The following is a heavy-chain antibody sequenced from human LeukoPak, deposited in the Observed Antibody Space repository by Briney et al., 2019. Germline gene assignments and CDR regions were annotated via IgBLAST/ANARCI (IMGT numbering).Heavy chain of an antibody. CDR1: GFTFSSYG. J-gene: IGHJ4*02. CDR3: AKRTGKGYGYPDY. D-gene: IGHD5-18*01. V-gene: IGHV3-23*01. CDR2: ISGSGGST. Sequence: GGSLRLSCAASGFTFSSYGMSWVRQAPGKGLEWVSAISGSGGSTYCADSVRGRFTISRDNSKNTLYLQMNTLRAEDTAVYYCAKRTGKGYGYPDYWGQGTLVTVSS.